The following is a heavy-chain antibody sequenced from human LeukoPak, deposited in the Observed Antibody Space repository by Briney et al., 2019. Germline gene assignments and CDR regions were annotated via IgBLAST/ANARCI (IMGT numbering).Heavy chain of an antibody. Sequence: SETLSLTCTVSGGSISSSSYYWGWIRQPPGKGLEWIGSIYYSGSTYYNPSLKSRVTISVDTSKNQFSLKLSSVTAADTAVYYCAKSGGSGLIDYWGQGTLVTVSS. CDR2: IYYSGST. CDR1: GGSISSSSYY. D-gene: IGHD1-26*01. V-gene: IGHV4-39*07. J-gene: IGHJ4*02. CDR3: AKSGGSGLIDY.